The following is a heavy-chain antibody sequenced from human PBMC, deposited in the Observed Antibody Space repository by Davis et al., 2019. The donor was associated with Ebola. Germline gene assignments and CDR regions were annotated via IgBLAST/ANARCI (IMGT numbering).Heavy chain of an antibody. D-gene: IGHD3-3*01. V-gene: IGHV4-59*01. J-gene: IGHJ5*02. CDR2: IYYSGST. CDR3: ARDRYDFWSGYHTAFDP. Sequence: SQTLSLTCAVSGVSISSYYWSWIRQPPGKGLEWIGYIYYSGSTNYNPSLKSRVTISVDTSKNQFSLKLSSVTAADTAVYYCARDRYDFWSGYHTAFDPWGQGTLVTVSS. CDR1: GVSISSYY.